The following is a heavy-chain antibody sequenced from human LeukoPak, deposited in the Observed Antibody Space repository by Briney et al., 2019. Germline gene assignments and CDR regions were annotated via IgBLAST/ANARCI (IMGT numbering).Heavy chain of an antibody. V-gene: IGHV3-30*04. CDR3: ARDSYFSPGTGGSLDY. CDR1: GFTFSNYG. D-gene: IGHD2-8*02. J-gene: IGHJ4*02. CDR2: ISYDGRDI. Sequence: PGRSLRLSCAAAGFTFSNYGLHWVRQAPGEGLEWVSLISYDGRDIQYAHSVKGRFTISRDNSKNTLYLQMNSLRTEDTAVYYCARDSYFSPGTGGSLDYWGQGTLVTVSS.